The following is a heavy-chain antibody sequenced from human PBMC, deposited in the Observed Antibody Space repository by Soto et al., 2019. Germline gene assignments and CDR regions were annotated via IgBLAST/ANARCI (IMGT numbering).Heavy chain of an antibody. CDR1: GFTFSNYG. CDR3: ARDIESVTAKHFFYYYAMDV. CDR2: VSANNGHT. V-gene: IGHV1-18*01. J-gene: IGHJ6*02. D-gene: IGHD2-8*01. Sequence: ASVKVSCKASGFTFSNYGLNWVRQAPGQGGEWMGWVSANNGHTNYAQNLQGRVSMTTDTSTSTAYMELRGLTFDDTAVYYCARDIESVTAKHFFYYYAMDVWGQGTTVTVSS.